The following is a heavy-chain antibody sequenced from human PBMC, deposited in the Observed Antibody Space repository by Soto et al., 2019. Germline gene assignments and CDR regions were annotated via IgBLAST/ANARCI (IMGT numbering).Heavy chain of an antibody. CDR1: GYTFSAYY. CDR3: ARGGTFAYDSSGYSVY. V-gene: IGHV1-2*02. D-gene: IGHD3-22*01. J-gene: IGHJ4*02. CDR2: INPKSGGT. Sequence: ASVKVSCKTSGYTFSAYYMHWVRQAPGQGLEWMGWINPKSGGTLYAQKFQGRVTMTRDTSISTAYMELSRLRSDDTAVYYCARGGTFAYDSSGYSVYWGQGTLVTVSS.